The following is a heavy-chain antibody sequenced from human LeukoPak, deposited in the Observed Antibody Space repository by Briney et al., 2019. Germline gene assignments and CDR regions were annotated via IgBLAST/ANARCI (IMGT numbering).Heavy chain of an antibody. CDR1: GFTFSSYA. J-gene: IGHJ4*02. Sequence: GGSLRLSCAASGFTFSSYAMSWVRQAPGKGLEWVSAISGSGGSTYYADSVKGRFTISRDNSKNTLYLRMNSLRAEDTAVYYCAKSRGYSYGYYYFDYWGRGTLVTVSS. CDR2: ISGSGGST. CDR3: AKSRGYSYGYYYFDY. V-gene: IGHV3-23*01. D-gene: IGHD5-18*01.